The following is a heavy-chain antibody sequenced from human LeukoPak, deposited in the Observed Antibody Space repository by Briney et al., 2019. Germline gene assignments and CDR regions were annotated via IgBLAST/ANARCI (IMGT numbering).Heavy chain of an antibody. V-gene: IGHV1-2*02. CDR3: ARKQTGRPSDY. CDR2: MNPNSGGT. D-gene: IGHD1/OR15-1a*01. Sequence: ASVKVSCKASGYTFTSYDINWVRQATGQGLEWMGWMNPNSGGTIYAQNFQGRVTVTTDTSISTSYMELSRLRFDDTAVYFCARKQTGRPSDYWGQGTLVTVSS. CDR1: GYTFTSYD. J-gene: IGHJ4*02.